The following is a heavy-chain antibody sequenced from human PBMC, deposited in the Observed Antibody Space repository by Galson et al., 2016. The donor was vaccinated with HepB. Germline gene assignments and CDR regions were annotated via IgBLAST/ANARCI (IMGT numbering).Heavy chain of an antibody. CDR1: GFTFNSYW. J-gene: IGHJ6*02. Sequence: SLRLSCAASGFTFNSYWMNWVRQAPGKGLVWVSRIESDGSSTSHADSVKGRFTISRDNAKNTLYLQMNSLRAEDTAVYYCARDGAVAGTYYNYYYGMDVWGQGTTVTVSS. CDR3: ARDGAVAGTYYNYYYGMDV. CDR2: IESDGSST. V-gene: IGHV3-74*01. D-gene: IGHD6-19*01.